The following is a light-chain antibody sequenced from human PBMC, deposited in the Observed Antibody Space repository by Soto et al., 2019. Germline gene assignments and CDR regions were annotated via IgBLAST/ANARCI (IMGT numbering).Light chain of an antibody. V-gene: IGLV1-40*01. CDR2: GNS. Sequence: QSVLTQPPSVSGAPGRRVTISCTGSSSNIGAGYDVHWYQQLPGTAPKLLIHGNSNRPSGVPDRFSGSKSGTSASLAITGLQAEDEADYYCQSYDSSLSVFYVFGTGTKVTVL. CDR3: QSYDSSLSVFYV. CDR1: SSNIGAGYD. J-gene: IGLJ1*01.